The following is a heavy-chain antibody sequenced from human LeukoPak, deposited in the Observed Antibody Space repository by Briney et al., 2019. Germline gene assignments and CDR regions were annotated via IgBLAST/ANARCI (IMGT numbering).Heavy chain of an antibody. CDR1: GFIFSDYA. V-gene: IGHV3-23*01. CDR3: AKGRTQAYYYGMDV. J-gene: IGHJ6*02. D-gene: IGHD3-10*01. CDR2: ISGGGSAT. Sequence: GGSLRLSCAASGFIFSDYAMRWVRLAPGKGLEWVSTISGGGSATYYADSVKGRFTISRDNSKNTLYLQMNSLRAEDTALYYCAKGRTQAYYYGMDVWGQGTTVTVSS.